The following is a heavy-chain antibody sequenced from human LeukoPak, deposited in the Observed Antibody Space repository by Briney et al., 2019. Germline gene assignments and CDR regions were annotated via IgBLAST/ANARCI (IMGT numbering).Heavy chain of an antibody. Sequence: GGSLRLSCAASGFTFSSSAMSWVRQAPGKGLEWVSTISGSDSSTHYADSVKGRFTISRDNSKNTLYLQMNSLRSEDTAVYYCAREMVGATFYDYWGQGTLVTVSS. CDR1: GFTFSSSA. V-gene: IGHV3-23*01. J-gene: IGHJ4*02. D-gene: IGHD1-26*01. CDR2: ISGSDSST. CDR3: AREMVGATFYDY.